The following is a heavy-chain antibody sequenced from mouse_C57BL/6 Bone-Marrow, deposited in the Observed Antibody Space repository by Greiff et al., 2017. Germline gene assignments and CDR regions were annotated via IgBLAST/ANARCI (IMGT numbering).Heavy chain of an antibody. V-gene: IGHV5-12*01. J-gene: IGHJ4*01. CDR2: ISNGGGST. D-gene: IGHD2-2*01. Sequence: EVQGVESGGGLVQPGGSLKLSCAASGFTFSDYYMYWVRQTPEKRLEWVAYISNGGGSTYSPDTVKGRFTISRDNAKNTLYLQMSRLKSEDTAMYYCARQTPFYYGYDCYAMDYWGQGTSVTVSS. CDR3: ARQTPFYYGYDCYAMDY. CDR1: GFTFSDYY.